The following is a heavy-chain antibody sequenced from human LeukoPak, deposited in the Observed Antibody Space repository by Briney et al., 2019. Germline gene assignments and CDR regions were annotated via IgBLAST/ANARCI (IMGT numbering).Heavy chain of an antibody. CDR1: GFSLTTAGVG. CDR2: LYWDDDE. D-gene: IGHD3-22*01. J-gene: IGHJ1*01. Sequence: SGPTLVKPTQTLTLTCTFSGFSLTTAGVGVGWTRQTPGKALEWVTLLYWDDDERFNPSLKSRVTITKDTSKNQVVLRMTNMDPEDTGTYYCVHRNSGYSWFGENWGQGTLVTVSS. CDR3: VHRNSGYSWFGEN. V-gene: IGHV2-5*02.